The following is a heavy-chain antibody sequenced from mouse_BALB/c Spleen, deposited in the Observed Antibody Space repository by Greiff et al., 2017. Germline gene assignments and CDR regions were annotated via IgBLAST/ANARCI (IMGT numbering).Heavy chain of an antibody. CDR3: AREGAYYGYDDGYYFDY. CDR2: ISSGGST. V-gene: IGHV5-6-5*01. J-gene: IGHJ2*01. Sequence: EVMLVESGGGLVKPGGSLKLSCAASGFTFSSYAMSWVRQTPEKRLEWVASISSGGSTYYPDSVKGRFTISRDNARNILYLQMSSLRSEDTAMYYCAREGAYYGYDDGYYFDYWGQGTTRTVSS. D-gene: IGHD2-9*01. CDR1: GFTFSSYA.